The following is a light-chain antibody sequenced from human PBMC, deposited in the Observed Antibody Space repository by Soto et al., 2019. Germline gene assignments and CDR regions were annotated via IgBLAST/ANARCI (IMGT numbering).Light chain of an antibody. CDR2: GAS. CDR3: HQYNKWTLWT. J-gene: IGKJ1*01. Sequence: EVVMTQSPVTLSVSPGESATLSCRASQGVRNNLAWYQQRPGQAPRLLIYGASTRAAGVPARFSGSGSETEFTLTIRTLQSQDFEVSYSHQYNKWTLWTFGQGTKVDIK. CDR1: QGVRNN. V-gene: IGKV3-15*01.